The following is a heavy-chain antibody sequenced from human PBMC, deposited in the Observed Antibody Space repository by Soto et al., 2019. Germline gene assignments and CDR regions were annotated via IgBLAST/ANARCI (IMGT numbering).Heavy chain of an antibody. CDR3: TRVPRYTSDIVEVPAVMFDDWFVP. J-gene: IGHJ5*02. V-gene: IGHV1-3*01. CDR1: GYTFSSYA. CDR2: IHAGNGYT. Sequence: QVQLVQSGAEVKKPGASVKVSCKASGYTFSSYAVQWVRQAPGQSLEWIGWIHAGNGYTKYSQKFHGRVTLTRDTSANTAYMDLSSLRSEDTAVSYCTRVPRYTSDIVEVPAVMFDDWFVPWGQGTLVTVSS. D-gene: IGHD2-2*01.